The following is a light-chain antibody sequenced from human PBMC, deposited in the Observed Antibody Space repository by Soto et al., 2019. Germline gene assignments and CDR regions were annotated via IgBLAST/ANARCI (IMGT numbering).Light chain of an antibody. CDR1: QSVSSY. V-gene: IGKV1-39*01. J-gene: IGKJ1*01. Sequence: DSQMTQTPSSLSASVGHRVTITCRASQSVSSYLNWYQHKPGKAPKLLMYAASSLQSGVPSSFSGSGSGTDFALTISSQQPEDFVNYYCQQSYSTPRTFGEATKVEI. CDR3: QQSYSTPRT. CDR2: AAS.